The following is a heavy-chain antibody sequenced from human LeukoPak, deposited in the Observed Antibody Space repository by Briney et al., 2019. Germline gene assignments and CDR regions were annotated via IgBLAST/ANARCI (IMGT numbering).Heavy chain of an antibody. V-gene: IGHV4-39*01. CDR1: GGSISSSSYY. D-gene: IGHD1-26*01. Sequence: PSETLSLTCTVSGGSISSSSYYWGWIRQPPGQGLEWIGSIYYSGSTYYNPPLKSRVTISVDTSKNQFSLKLSSVTAADTAVYYCARRQGRGGGYLLDYWGQGTLVTVSS. J-gene: IGHJ4*02. CDR2: IYYSGST. CDR3: ARRQGRGGGYLLDY.